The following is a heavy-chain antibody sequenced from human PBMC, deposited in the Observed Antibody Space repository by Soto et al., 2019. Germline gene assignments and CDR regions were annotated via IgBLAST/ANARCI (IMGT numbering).Heavy chain of an antibody. J-gene: IGHJ6*02. D-gene: IGHD2-2*01. Sequence: PGGTLRLSCAASGFTVSSNYMSWVRQAPGKGLEWVSVIYSGGSTYYADSVKGRFTISRDNSKNTLYLQMNSLRAEDTAVSYCAREVVVPAAILSYYGMDVWGQGTTVTVSS. CDR2: IYSGGST. CDR1: GFTVSSNY. V-gene: IGHV3-53*01. CDR3: AREVVVPAAILSYYGMDV.